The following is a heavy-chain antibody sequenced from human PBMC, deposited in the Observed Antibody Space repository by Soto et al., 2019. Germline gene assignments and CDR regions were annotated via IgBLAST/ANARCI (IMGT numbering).Heavy chain of an antibody. CDR1: GFTFSNAW. CDR2: IKSKTDGGTT. Sequence: PGGSLRLSCAASGFTFSNAWINWVRQAPGKGLEWVGRIKSKTDGGTTDYAAPVKGRFTISRDDSKNTLYLQMNSLKTEDTAVYYCTTDIRYCSGGSCYSSRSSPYYYMDVWGKGTTVTVSS. D-gene: IGHD2-15*01. CDR3: TTDIRYCSGGSCYSSRSSPYYYMDV. J-gene: IGHJ6*03. V-gene: IGHV3-15*07.